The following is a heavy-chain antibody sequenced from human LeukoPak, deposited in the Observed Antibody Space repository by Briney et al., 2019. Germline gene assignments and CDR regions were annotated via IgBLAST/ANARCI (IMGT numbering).Heavy chain of an antibody. CDR1: GYTFTGYY. V-gene: IGHV1-2*02. Sequence: GASVKVSCKASGYTFTGYYMHWVRQAPGQGLEWMGWINPNSGGTNYAQKFQGRVTMTRDTSISTAYMELSRLRSDDTAVYYCARALTRYCTNGVCYGGYWGQGTLVTVSS. CDR3: ARALTRYCTNGVCYGGY. D-gene: IGHD2-8*01. J-gene: IGHJ4*02. CDR2: INPNSGGT.